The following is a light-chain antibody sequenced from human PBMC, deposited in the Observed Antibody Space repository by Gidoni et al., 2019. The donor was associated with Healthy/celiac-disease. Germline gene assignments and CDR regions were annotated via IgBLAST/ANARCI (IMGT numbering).Light chain of an antibody. Sequence: DIQMTQSPSSLSASVGDRVTITCQASKDISNYLNWYQQKTGKAPKLLIYDASNLETGGPSRLSGSGSGTDFTFTISSLQPEDIATYYCQQYDNLPLTFGGGTKVEIK. V-gene: IGKV1-33*01. CDR3: QQYDNLPLT. CDR1: KDISNY. CDR2: DAS. J-gene: IGKJ4*01.